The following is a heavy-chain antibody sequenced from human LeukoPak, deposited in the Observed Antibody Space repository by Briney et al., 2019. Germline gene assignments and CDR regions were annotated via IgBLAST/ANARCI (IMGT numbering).Heavy chain of an antibody. CDR1: GFFFCDYY. D-gene: IGHD1-14*01. Sequence: GGSLRLSCEVSGFFFCDYYMSWVRQAPGEGLEWVSYISDDATIIYYADSVKGRFTLSRDNANNSMFLEINGLREQDTPLYYGVRVNACSGNRAPTACHGKSNGFDIWRQGTMVTVSS. CDR2: ISDDATII. J-gene: IGHJ3*02. CDR3: VRVNACSGNRAPTACHGKSNGFDI. V-gene: IGHV3-11*01.